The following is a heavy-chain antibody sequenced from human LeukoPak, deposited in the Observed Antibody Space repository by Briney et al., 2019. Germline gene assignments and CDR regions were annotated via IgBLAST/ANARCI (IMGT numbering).Heavy chain of an antibody. CDR3: ARSIAVAGTYYYYYYYMDV. Sequence: GASVTVSFTSSVYTFTRYGRTWVRQAPGQGLEWMGGIIPIFGTANYAQKFQGRVTITADESTSTAYMELSSLRSEDTAVYYCARSIAVAGTYYYYYYYMDVWGKGATVTISS. CDR2: IIPIFGTA. D-gene: IGHD6-19*01. V-gene: IGHV1-69*13. CDR1: VYTFTRYG. J-gene: IGHJ6*03.